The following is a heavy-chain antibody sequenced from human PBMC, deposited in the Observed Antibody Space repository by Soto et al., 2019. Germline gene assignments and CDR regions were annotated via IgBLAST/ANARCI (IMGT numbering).Heavy chain of an antibody. Sequence: QLQLVESGGNVVQPGRSLGLSCAASGFTFTTYAMHWVRQAPGTGLEWLAIISYDGNLKYYADSVKGRFTISRDDSKNTIYLQMNSLRGDDTGVYFCARGGAMSAALSFGMDVWGQGTTVSVSS. CDR3: ARGGAMSAALSFGMDV. CDR2: ISYDGNLK. CDR1: GFTFTTYA. D-gene: IGHD3-16*01. V-gene: IGHV3-33*01. J-gene: IGHJ6*02.